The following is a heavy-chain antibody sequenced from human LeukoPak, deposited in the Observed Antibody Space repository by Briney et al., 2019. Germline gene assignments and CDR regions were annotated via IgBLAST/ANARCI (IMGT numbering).Heavy chain of an antibody. J-gene: IGHJ3*02. Sequence: GGSLRLSCVASGFTFTHYGFHWVRQAPGKALEWVSFISYDGNTKYGDSVKGRFTISRDNSKNTLYLEMNGLRSDDTAVYYCARDPLDISRWTNAIDIWGQGTMVTVSS. D-gene: IGHD2-2*03. CDR3: ARDPLDISRWTNAIDI. V-gene: IGHV3-30*03. CDR1: GFTFTHYG. CDR2: ISYDGNTK.